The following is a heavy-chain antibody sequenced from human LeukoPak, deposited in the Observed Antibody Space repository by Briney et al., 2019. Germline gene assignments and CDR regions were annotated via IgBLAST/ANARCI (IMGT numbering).Heavy chain of an antibody. CDR2: ISSSSSYI. V-gene: IGHV3-21*01. J-gene: IGHJ4*02. CDR1: GFTFSSYS. D-gene: IGHD4-17*01. CDR3: ARDLAVNAFDY. Sequence: GGSLRLSCAASGFTFSSYSMNWVRQAPGKGLEWVSSISSSSSYIYYADSVKGRFTISRDNAKNSLYLQMNSLRAEGTAVYYCARDLAVNAFDYWGQGTLVTVSS.